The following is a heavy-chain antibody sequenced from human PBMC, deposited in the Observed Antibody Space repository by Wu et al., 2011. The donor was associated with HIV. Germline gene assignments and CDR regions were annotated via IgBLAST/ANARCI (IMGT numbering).Heavy chain of an antibody. J-gene: IGHJ1*01. CDR3: ARDRTVTRAEYFQH. D-gene: IGHD4-17*01. V-gene: IGHV1-18*01. CDR2: MNPNRGNT. Sequence: QVQLVQPGAEVKKPGASVKVSCKASDYTFTSYGINWVRQATGQGLEWVGWMNPNRGNTGYAQKFQGRLTMTTDTSTSTAYMELRSLRSDDTAVYYCARDRTVTRAEYFQHWGQGTLVTVSS. CDR1: DYTFTSYG.